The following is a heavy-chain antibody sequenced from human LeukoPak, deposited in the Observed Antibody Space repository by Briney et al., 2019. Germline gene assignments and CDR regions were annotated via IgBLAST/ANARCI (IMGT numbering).Heavy chain of an antibody. Sequence: PGGSLRLSCAASGFTVSSNYMSWVRQAPGKGLEWVSVIYSGGNTYYADSVKGRFTISRDNSKNTLYLQMNSLRAEDTAVYYCAKLSLLGWEEEGVSYWGQGTPVTVSS. CDR1: GFTVSSNY. J-gene: IGHJ4*02. CDR3: AKLSLLGWEEEGVSY. V-gene: IGHV3-53*01. CDR2: IYSGGNT. D-gene: IGHD3-16*02.